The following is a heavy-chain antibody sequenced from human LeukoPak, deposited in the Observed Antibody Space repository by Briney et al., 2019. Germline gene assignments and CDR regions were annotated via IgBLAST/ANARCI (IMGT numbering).Heavy chain of an antibody. Sequence: ASVKVSCKGSGYTFANYDINWVRQATGQGLEWMGWMNPNSGDTGYVQKFQGRVSMTRSTSINTAYMELSSLRSEDTAVYYCARGPFGSGSYLDYWGQGTLVTVSS. V-gene: IGHV1-8*01. CDR1: GYTFANYD. J-gene: IGHJ4*02. CDR3: ARGPFGSGSYLDY. D-gene: IGHD3-10*01. CDR2: MNPNSGDT.